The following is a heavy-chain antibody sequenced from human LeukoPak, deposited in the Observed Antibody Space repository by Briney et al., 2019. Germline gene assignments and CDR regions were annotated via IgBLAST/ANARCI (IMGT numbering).Heavy chain of an antibody. CDR1: GGSLSFYY. J-gene: IGHJ3*02. CDR2: ISQNGDS. Sequence: SETLSLTCGVSGGSLSFYYRRWIRQSPGKGLEWIAEISQNGDSKYNIYLKSGVTIFLDNSKNNISLMLNSVLTADTAVYYCGGARGSFDIWGQGTMVTVSS. V-gene: IGHV4-34*01. CDR3: GGARGSFDI.